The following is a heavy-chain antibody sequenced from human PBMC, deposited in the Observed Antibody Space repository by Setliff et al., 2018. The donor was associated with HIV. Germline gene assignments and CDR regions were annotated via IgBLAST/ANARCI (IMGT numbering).Heavy chain of an antibody. CDR3: ARVRLELRQYWFDS. J-gene: IGHJ5*01. Sequence: ASVKVSCKASGNTFSSYGITWVRQAPGQGLEWMGLIHPSTGNTYYTQKFQGRVTWTRDTSTSTVYMELSSLRSEDTAVYYCARVRLELRQYWFDSWGQGSPVTVSS. CDR1: GNTFSSYG. CDR2: IHPSTGNT. V-gene: IGHV1-46*01. D-gene: IGHD1-7*01.